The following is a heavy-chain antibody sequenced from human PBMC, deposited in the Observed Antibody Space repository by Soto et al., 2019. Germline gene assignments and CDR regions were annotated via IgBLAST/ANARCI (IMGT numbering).Heavy chain of an antibody. V-gene: IGHV4-34*01. CDR3: ARGHDVLLWFGEPQPPDY. CDR2: INHSGST. J-gene: IGHJ4*02. D-gene: IGHD3-10*01. Sequence: KASETLSLTCAVYGGSFSGYYWSWIRQPPGKGLEWIGEINHSGSTNYNPSLKSRVTISVDTSKNQFSLKLSSVTAADTAVYYCARGHDVLLWFGEPQPPDYWAQGTLVTVSS. CDR1: GGSFSGYY.